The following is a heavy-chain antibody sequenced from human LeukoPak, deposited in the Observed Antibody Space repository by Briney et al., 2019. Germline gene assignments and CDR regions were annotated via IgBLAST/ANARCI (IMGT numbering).Heavy chain of an antibody. CDR1: GGSISSSSYY. CDR3: ATLELGTPFGFDY. D-gene: IGHD7-27*01. CDR2: IYYSGST. J-gene: IGHJ4*02. Sequence: SETLSLTCTVSGGSISSSSYYWGWIRQPPGKGLEWIGSIYYSGSTYYDPSLKSRVTISVDTSKNQFSLKLSSVTAADTAVYYCATLELGTPFGFDYWGQGTLVTVSS. V-gene: IGHV4-39*01.